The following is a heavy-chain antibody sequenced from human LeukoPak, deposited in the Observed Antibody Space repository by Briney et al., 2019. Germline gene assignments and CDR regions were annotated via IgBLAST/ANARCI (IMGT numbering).Heavy chain of an antibody. CDR2: ISGSGGST. Sequence: GGSLRLSCEASGFSFPYGMSWVRQAPGKGLEWVSAISGSGGSTHYADSVKGRFTISRDNSKNTLYPQMNSLRAEDTAVYYCAKDPGGGITMIVVDPDYWGQGTLVTVSS. V-gene: IGHV3-23*01. J-gene: IGHJ4*02. D-gene: IGHD3-22*01. CDR3: AKDPGGGITMIVVDPDY. CDR1: GFSFPYG.